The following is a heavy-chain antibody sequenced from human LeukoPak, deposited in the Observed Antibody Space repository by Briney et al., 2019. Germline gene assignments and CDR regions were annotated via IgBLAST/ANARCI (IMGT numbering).Heavy chain of an antibody. CDR2: ISPGGSDT. J-gene: IGHJ4*02. CDR3: ARRSDSSGYYRAFDY. CDR1: EYSFSSYW. V-gene: IGHV5-51*01. Sequence: GESLKISCKGSEYSFSSYWIAWVRQMPGKGLEWMGIISPGGSDTRYSPSFQGQVTISADKSISTAYLQWSSLKASDTAIYYCARRSDSSGYYRAFDYWGQGTLVTVSS. D-gene: IGHD3-22*01.